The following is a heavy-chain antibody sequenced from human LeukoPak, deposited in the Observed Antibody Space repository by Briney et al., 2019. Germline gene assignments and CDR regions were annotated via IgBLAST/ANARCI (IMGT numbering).Heavy chain of an antibody. CDR2: IYTSGNT. CDR3: AREGGLWFGGDYYYYMDV. CDR1: GGSSSNYY. D-gene: IGHD3-10*01. Sequence: SETLSLTCTVSGGSSSNYYWSWIRQPAGKGLEWIGRIYTSGNTNYNPSLKSRVSMSVDTSKNQISLRLSSVTAADTALYYCAREGGLWFGGDYYYYMDVWGKGTTVTISS. J-gene: IGHJ6*03. V-gene: IGHV4-4*07.